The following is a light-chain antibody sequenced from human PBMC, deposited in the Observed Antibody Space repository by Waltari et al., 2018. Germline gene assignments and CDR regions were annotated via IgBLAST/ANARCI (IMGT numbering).Light chain of an antibody. J-gene: IGLJ3*02. CDR2: RNN. V-gene: IGLV1-47*01. CDR1: SSNIGSYF. Sequence: QSVLTQPPSASGTPGQRVTISCSGSSSNIGSYFVYWYQQLPGTAPKLLIYRNNQRPSGVPDRCSGSTSGTSASLAISGRRSEDEADYYCVVWDDSLSGRVFGGGTKLTVL. CDR3: VVWDDSLSGRV.